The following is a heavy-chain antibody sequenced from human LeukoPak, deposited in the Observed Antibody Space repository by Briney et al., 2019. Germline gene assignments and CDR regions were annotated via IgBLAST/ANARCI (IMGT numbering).Heavy chain of an antibody. CDR1: GYTFTSYG. V-gene: IGHV1-18*01. D-gene: IGHD3-22*01. Sequence: ASVKASCKASGYTFTSYGISWVRQAPGQGLEGLGWISAYNGNTNYAQKLQGRVTMTTDTSTSTAYMELRSLRSDDTAVYYCASGGITMIVVVMHDAFDIWGQGTMVTVSS. J-gene: IGHJ3*02. CDR3: ASGGITMIVVVMHDAFDI. CDR2: ISAYNGNT.